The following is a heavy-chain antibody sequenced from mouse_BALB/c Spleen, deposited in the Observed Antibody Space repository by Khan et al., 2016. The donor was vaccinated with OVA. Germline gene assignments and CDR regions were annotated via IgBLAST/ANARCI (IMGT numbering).Heavy chain of an antibody. V-gene: IGHV3-2*02. CDR1: GYSFTSDYA. CDR2: KTYNGST. CDR3: ARRLDSGHWYMDD. D-gene: IGHD3-3*01. J-gene: IGHJ1*01. Sequence: EVQLQQSGPGLVKPCQSLYLSCTDTGYSFTSDYAWCWNQQPRGNKQGWGAIKTYNGSTGYNPTFKGQVSMTPDTSKNPAYIQFNSVTTEDSALYDCARRLDSGHWYMDDWGAGTPVTVSS.